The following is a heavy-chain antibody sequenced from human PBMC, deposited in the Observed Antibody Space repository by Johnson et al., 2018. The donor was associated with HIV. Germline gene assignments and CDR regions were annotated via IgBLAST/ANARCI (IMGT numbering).Heavy chain of an antibody. CDR1: GFTFSNYA. J-gene: IGHJ3*02. Sequence: VQLVESGGGVVQPGMSLRLSCAASGFTFSNYAMHWVRQAPGKGLEWVANIKQDGSEKSYVDSVKGRFTISRDNAKNALYLQISSLRAEDTAVYFCVRGFRSVGTTDASDIWGQGTMITVSS. CDR3: VRGFRSVGTTDASDI. V-gene: IGHV3-7*01. D-gene: IGHD1/OR15-1a*01. CDR2: IKQDGSEK.